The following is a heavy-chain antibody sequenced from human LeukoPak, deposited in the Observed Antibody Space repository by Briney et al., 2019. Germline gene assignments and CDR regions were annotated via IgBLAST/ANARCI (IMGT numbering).Heavy chain of an antibody. CDR1: GYTFTIYD. V-gene: IGHV1-8*01. Sequence: EASVKVSCKASGYTFTIYDINWVRQATGQGLEWMGWMNPKSGNTGSAQRFQGRVTMTRDTSISTAYMELSSLRSEDTAVYYCARVWGAIDYWGLGTLVTVSS. J-gene: IGHJ4*02. CDR3: ARVWGAIDY. D-gene: IGHD1-26*01. CDR2: MNPKSGNT.